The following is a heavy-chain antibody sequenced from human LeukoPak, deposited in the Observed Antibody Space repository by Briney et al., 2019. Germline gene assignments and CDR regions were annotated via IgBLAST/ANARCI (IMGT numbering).Heavy chain of an antibody. D-gene: IGHD6-6*01. V-gene: IGHV3-49*03. CDR1: GFTFGDYA. CDR2: IRSKAYGGTT. CDR3: TRDRYGGLVEYSSSSGSNYLGYFDY. J-gene: IGHJ4*02. Sequence: PGGSLRLSCTASGFTFGDYAMSWFRQAPGKGLEWVGFIRSKAYGGTTEYAASVKGRFTISRDDSKSIAYLQMNSLKTEDTAVYYCTRDRYGGLVEYSSSSGSNYLGYFDYWGQGTLVTVPS.